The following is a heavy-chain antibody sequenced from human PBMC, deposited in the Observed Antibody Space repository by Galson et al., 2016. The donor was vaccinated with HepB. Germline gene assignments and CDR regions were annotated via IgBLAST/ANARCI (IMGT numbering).Heavy chain of an antibody. D-gene: IGHD3-10*01. J-gene: IGHJ3*02. CDR2: TYFRGRS. CDR1: GGSISSGGYY. V-gene: IGHV4-31*03. CDR3: ERGRLNYYGSVNYYPAAFDS. Sequence: TLSLTCTVSGGSISSGGYYWSWIRQHPGKGPEWTGYTYFRGRSYYNPSLTSRATISVDTSKNQFSLRLSSVNAADTGVHYCERGRLNYYGSVNYYPAAFDSWGQGTMVAVSS.